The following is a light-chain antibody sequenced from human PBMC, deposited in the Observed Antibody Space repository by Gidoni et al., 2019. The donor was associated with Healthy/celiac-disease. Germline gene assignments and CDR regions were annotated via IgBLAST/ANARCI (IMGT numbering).Light chain of an antibody. CDR1: QSVLYCSNNKNY. Sequence: DIVMTQSPDSPAVSLGERATINCKSSQSVLYCSNNKNYLAWYQQKPGQPPKLLIYWASTRESGVPDRFSGSGSGTDFTLTISSLQAEDVAVYYCQQYYSTPRTFGQGTKVEIK. CDR3: QQYYSTPRT. J-gene: IGKJ1*01. CDR2: WAS. V-gene: IGKV4-1*01.